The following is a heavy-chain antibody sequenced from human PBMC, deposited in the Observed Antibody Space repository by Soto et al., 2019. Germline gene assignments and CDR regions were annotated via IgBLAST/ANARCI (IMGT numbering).Heavy chain of an antibody. J-gene: IGHJ3*01. CDR2: IIPIPDIT. CDR1: GGTFSTYI. D-gene: IGHD3-3*01. CDR3: ARDRITTRGDAFDL. Sequence: SVKVSCKAPGGTFSTYIISWVRQAPGQGLEWMGRIIPIPDITNYSQKFQGRVTVTADRSTSTAYMELTSLKSEDTAVYYCARDRITTRGDAFDLWGQGTMVTVSS. V-gene: IGHV1-69*04.